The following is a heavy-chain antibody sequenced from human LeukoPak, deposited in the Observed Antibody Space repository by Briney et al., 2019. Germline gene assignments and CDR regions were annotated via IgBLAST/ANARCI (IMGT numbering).Heavy chain of an antibody. J-gene: IGHJ4*02. CDR2: IIPTFGTA. V-gene: IGHV1-69*13. Sequence: ASVKVSCKASGGTFSSYAISWVRQAPGQGLEWMGGIIPTFGTANYAQKFQGRVTITADESTSTAYMELSSLRSEDTAVYYCARGPVQYYYDSSGYYPHWGQGTLVTVSS. D-gene: IGHD3-22*01. CDR3: ARGPVQYYYDSSGYYPH. CDR1: GGTFSSYA.